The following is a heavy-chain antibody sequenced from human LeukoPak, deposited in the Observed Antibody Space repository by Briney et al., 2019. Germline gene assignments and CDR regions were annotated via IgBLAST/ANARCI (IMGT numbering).Heavy chain of an antibody. CDR2: INSDGRTT. D-gene: IGHD3-22*01. CDR3: ARAMVVVDADY. V-gene: IGHV3-74*01. Sequence: GGSLRLSCAASGFTFGTYWVHWVRQAPGKGLVWVARINSDGRTTKYTDSVKGRFTISRDNTKNTLFLQMNSLRAEDTAVYYCARAMVVVDADYWGQGTLVTVSS. CDR1: GFTFGTYW. J-gene: IGHJ4*02.